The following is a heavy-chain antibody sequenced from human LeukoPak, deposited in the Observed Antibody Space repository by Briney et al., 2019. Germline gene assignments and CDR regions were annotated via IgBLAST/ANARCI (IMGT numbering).Heavy chain of an antibody. J-gene: IGHJ4*02. V-gene: IGHV4-39*07. CDR1: GGSISSSSYY. D-gene: IGHD6-6*01. CDR3: ARGAAL. Sequence: SETLSLTCTVAGGSISSSSYYWGWIRQPPGKGLEWIGSIYYSGSTYYTPSLKRRVTISAHPSKNQFSLKLSSVTAADTAVYYCARGAALWGQGTLDTVSS. CDR2: IYYSGST.